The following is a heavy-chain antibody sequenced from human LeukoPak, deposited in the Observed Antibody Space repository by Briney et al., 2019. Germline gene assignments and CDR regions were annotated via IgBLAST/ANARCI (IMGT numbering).Heavy chain of an antibody. CDR3: ASGGYNSFDY. J-gene: IGHJ4*02. Sequence: SVKVSCKASRGTFSIYAISWVRQAPGQGLEWMGVIIPIFGTANYAQKFQGRVTITADESTSTAYMELSSLRSEDTAVYYCASGGYNSFDYWGQGTLVTVSS. CDR1: RGTFSIYA. CDR2: IIPIFGTA. D-gene: IGHD3-22*01. V-gene: IGHV1-69*13.